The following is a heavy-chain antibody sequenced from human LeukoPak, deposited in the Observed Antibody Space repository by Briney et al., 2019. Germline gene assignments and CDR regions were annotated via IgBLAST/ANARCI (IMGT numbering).Heavy chain of an antibody. V-gene: IGHV5-10-1*01. CDR2: IDPSDSYT. J-gene: IGHJ6*04. CDR3: ARTYGSGPYYYYGMDV. Sequence: PGEPMEILCKGCGKTFTSYWIRWVRQMPGPGLEWMERIDPSDSYTNYSPSFQGHVTISADKSISTAYLQWSSLKASDTAMYYCARTYGSGPYYYYGMDVWGKGTTVTVSS. CDR1: GKTFTSYW. D-gene: IGHD3-10*01.